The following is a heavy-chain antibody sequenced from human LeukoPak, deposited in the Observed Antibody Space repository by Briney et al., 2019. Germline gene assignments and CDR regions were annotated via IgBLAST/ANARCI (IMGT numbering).Heavy chain of an antibody. CDR1: GYTFTSYG. J-gene: IGHJ4*02. V-gene: IGHV1-18*01. Sequence: ASVKVSCTASGYTFTSYGISWVRQAPGQGLEWMGWISAYNGNTNYAQKLQGRVTMTTDTSTSTAYMELRSLRSDDTAVYYCARVRAAYYYDSSDKGYFDYWGQGTLVTVSS. CDR3: ARVRAAYYYDSSDKGYFDY. CDR2: ISAYNGNT. D-gene: IGHD3-22*01.